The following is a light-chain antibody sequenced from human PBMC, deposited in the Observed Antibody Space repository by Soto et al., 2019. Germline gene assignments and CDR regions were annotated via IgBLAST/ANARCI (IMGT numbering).Light chain of an antibody. V-gene: IGKV3-15*01. CDR3: QQYDSRPHT. J-gene: IGKJ1*01. CDR1: QSIRTT. CDR2: DAS. Sequence: EIVMTQSPGTLSVSPGERATLSCRASQSIRTTLAWYQLKPGQSPRLLIFDASTTATGIQARFSGTGSGTEFTLTISSLQSEDFAVYYCQQYDSRPHTFGQGTKVEIK.